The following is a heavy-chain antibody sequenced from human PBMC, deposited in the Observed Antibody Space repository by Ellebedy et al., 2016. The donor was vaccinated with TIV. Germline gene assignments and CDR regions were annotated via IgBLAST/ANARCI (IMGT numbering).Heavy chain of an antibody. CDR3: ARDGYTTAFDY. Sequence: ASVKVSCKASGNTLTNYGITWVRQAPGQGLEWMGWISAYNDNTNYAQSVQGRVTLTTDTSTGTAYMELRRLRSDDTAVYYCARDGYTTAFDYWGQGTLVTVSS. V-gene: IGHV1-18*01. CDR2: ISAYNDNT. D-gene: IGHD5-24*01. J-gene: IGHJ4*02. CDR1: GNTLTNYG.